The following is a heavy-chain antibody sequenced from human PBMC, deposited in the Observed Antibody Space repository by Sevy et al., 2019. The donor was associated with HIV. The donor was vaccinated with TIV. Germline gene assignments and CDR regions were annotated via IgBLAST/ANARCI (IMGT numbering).Heavy chain of an antibody. J-gene: IGHJ4*02. CDR1: GFTFSSYA. CDR3: ARVDVSYCTDDCYHRFDY. D-gene: IGHD2-21*02. CDR2: ISYDGSKK. V-gene: IGHV3-30*09. Sequence: GGSLRLSCAASGFTFSSYALLWVRQAPGKGLEWVSLISYDGSKKYYSDSVKGRFAISRDESKTILFLQMNSLRSEDTAIYYCARVDVSYCTDDCYHRFDYWGRGTLVTVSS.